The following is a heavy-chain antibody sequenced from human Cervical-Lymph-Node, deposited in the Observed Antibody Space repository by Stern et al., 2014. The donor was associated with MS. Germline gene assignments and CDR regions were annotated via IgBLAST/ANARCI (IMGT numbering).Heavy chain of an antibody. CDR2: ILYSGST. CDR3: ARDGYGSGTYGWFDP. V-gene: IGHV4-59*02. CDR1: GDSVSTNY. D-gene: IGHD3-10*01. J-gene: IGHJ5*02. Sequence: QMTLKESGPGLVKPSETLSLTCNVSGDSVSTNYWSWIRQPPGKGMEWIGHILYSGSTDYNPSLKSRVTISVDTSKNQFSLKLTSVTAEDTAVYYCARDGYGSGTYGWFDPWGQGTLVTVSS.